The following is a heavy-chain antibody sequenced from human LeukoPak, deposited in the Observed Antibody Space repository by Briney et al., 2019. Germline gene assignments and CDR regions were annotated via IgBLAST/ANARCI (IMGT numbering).Heavy chain of an antibody. Sequence: GGSLRLSCAASGFSLSSYSMNWVRQAPGKGLEWVSSISSSSSYIYYADSVKGRFTISRDNAKNSLYLQMNSLRAEDTAVYYCARDVWVATILGSYYYYYGMDVWGQGTTVTVSS. CDR3: ARDVWVATILGSYYYYYGMDV. J-gene: IGHJ6*02. CDR2: ISSSSSYI. V-gene: IGHV3-21*01. D-gene: IGHD5-12*01. CDR1: GFSLSSYS.